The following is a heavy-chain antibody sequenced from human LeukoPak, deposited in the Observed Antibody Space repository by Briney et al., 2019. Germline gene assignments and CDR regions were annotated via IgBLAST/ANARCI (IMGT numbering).Heavy chain of an antibody. CDR3: ARGDSSSWTPFDY. CDR2: IWYDGSNK. J-gene: IGHJ4*02. CDR1: GFTFSSYG. D-gene: IGHD6-13*01. Sequence: PGGSLRLSCAASGFTFSSYGMHWVRQAPGKGLEWVAVIWYDGSNKHYADSVKGRFTISRDNSKNTLYLQMNSLRAEDTAVYYCARGDSSSWTPFDYWGQGTLVTVSS. V-gene: IGHV3-33*01.